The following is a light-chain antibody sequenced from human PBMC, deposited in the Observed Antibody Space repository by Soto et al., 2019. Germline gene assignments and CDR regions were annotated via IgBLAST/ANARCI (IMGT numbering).Light chain of an antibody. CDR3: QSYDSSKSV. CDR2: EDN. CDR1: SGSIASNY. Sequence: NFMLTQPHSVSESPGKTVTISCTRSSGSIASNYVQWYQQRPGSSPTTVIYEDNQRPCGVPDRFSGSIDSSSNSASLTISGLKTEDEADYYCQSYDSSKSVFGGGTQLTVL. V-gene: IGLV6-57*01. J-gene: IGLJ7*01.